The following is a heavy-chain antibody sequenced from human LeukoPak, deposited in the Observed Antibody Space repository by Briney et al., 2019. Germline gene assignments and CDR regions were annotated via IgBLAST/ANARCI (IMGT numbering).Heavy chain of an antibody. CDR1: GFTFSSYA. CDR3: ARGGTGNFYY. J-gene: IGHJ4*02. CDR2: ISGNGGIT. V-gene: IGHV3-64*01. Sequence: PGGTLRLTCAASGFTFSSYAMHWVRQAPGKGLEYVSAISGNGGITYYANSVKGRFTISRDNSKNTLYLQMGSLRTEHMAVYYCARGGTGNFYYWGRGTLLTVSS. D-gene: IGHD1-7*01.